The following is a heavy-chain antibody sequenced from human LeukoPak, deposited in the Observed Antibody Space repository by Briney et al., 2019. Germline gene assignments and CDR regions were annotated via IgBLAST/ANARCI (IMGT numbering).Heavy chain of an antibody. CDR1: GGSISSSSYY. Sequence: SETLSLTCTVSGGSISSSSYYWGWIRQPPGKGLEWIGYIYSSGSTNYHPSLKSRVTISLDTSKYQFSLDLTSVTAADTAVYYCARAVTKSWFDLWGQGTLVPVSS. V-gene: IGHV4-61*05. D-gene: IGHD4-17*01. CDR2: IYSSGST. J-gene: IGHJ5*02. CDR3: ARAVTKSWFDL.